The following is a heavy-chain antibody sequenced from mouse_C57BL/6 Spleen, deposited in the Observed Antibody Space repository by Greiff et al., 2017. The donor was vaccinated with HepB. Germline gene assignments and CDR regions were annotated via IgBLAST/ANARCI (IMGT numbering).Heavy chain of an antibody. Sequence: EVHLVESGAELVKPGASVKLSCTASGFNIKDYYMHWVKQRTEQGLEWIGRIDPEDGETKSAPKFQGKATITADTTSNTAYLQLSSLTSEDTAVYYCARRGNLRSDFDYWGQGTTLTVSS. CDR3: ARRGNLRSDFDY. D-gene: IGHD1-1*01. CDR1: GFNIKDYY. V-gene: IGHV14-2*01. CDR2: IDPEDGET. J-gene: IGHJ2*01.